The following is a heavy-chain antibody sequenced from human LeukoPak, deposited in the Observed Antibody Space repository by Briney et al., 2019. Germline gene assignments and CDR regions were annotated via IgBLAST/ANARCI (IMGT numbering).Heavy chain of an antibody. V-gene: IGHV4-34*01. Sequence: SETLSLTCAVYGGSFSGYYWSWIRQPPGKGLEWIGEINHSGSTNYNPSLKSRVTISVDTSKNQFSLKLSSVTAADTAVYYCARVRPHYYDSSGYGFYFDYWGQGTLVTVSS. J-gene: IGHJ4*02. CDR2: INHSGST. CDR3: ARVRPHYYDSSGYGFYFDY. CDR1: GGSFSGYY. D-gene: IGHD3-22*01.